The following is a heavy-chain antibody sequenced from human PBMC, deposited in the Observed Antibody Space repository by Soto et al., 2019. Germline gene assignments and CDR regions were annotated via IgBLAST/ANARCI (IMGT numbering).Heavy chain of an antibody. CDR2: ISSSSSAI. J-gene: IGHJ6*02. V-gene: IGHV3-48*01. CDR3: ARDRIPTGMDA. CDR1: GFTFSSYS. Sequence: GGSLRLSCAASGFTFSSYSMNWVRQAPGKGLEWVSYISSSSSAIYYADSVKGRFTISRDNAKNSLDLQMNSLRAEDTAVYYYARDRIPTGMDAWGQGTTVTVSS.